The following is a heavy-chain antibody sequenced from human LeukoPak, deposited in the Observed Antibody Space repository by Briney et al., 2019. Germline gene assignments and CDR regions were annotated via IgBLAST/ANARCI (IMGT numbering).Heavy chain of an antibody. D-gene: IGHD3-3*01. CDR2: INPNSGGT. Sequence: ASVKVSCKASGYTFTGYYMHWVRQAPGQGLEWMGWINPNSGGTNYAQKFQGRVTMTRDTSISTAYMELSRLRSDDTAVYYCARVGVLRFLEWLPMVAFDIWGQGTMVTVSS. V-gene: IGHV1-2*02. J-gene: IGHJ3*02. CDR1: GYTFTGYY. CDR3: ARVGVLRFLEWLPMVAFDI.